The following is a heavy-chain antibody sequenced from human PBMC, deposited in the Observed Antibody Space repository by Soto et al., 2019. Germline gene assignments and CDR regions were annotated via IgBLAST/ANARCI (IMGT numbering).Heavy chain of an antibody. D-gene: IGHD1-26*01. Sequence: EVQLVESGGGLVQPGGSLRLSCAASGFTFSSYWMHWVRQVPGKGLVWVSRIKSDARTIMYADSVKGRFTICRDNAKNTLYLHVNSLRPEDTAVYYCVRGGSANYYGLFDSWGQGTLVTVSS. CDR2: IKSDARTI. CDR3: VRGGSANYYGLFDS. J-gene: IGHJ4*02. V-gene: IGHV3-74*03. CDR1: GFTFSSYW.